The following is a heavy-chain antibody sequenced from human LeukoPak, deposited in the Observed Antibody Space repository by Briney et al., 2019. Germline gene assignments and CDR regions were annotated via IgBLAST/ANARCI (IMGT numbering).Heavy chain of an antibody. D-gene: IGHD6-13*01. Sequence: SETLSLTCTVSGGSISSSSYYWGWIRQPPGKGLEWIGSIYYSGSTYYNPSLKSRVTISVDTSKNQFSLKPSSVTAADTAVYYCARLKQQLVRYFDYWGQGTLVTVSS. CDR2: IYYSGST. J-gene: IGHJ4*02. V-gene: IGHV4-39*07. CDR3: ARLKQQLVRYFDY. CDR1: GGSISSSSYY.